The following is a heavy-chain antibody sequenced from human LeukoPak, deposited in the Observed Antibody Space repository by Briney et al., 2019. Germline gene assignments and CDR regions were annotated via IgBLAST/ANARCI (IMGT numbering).Heavy chain of an antibody. V-gene: IGHV4-59*01. CDR1: GGSISSYY. CDR2: IYYSGST. D-gene: IGHD3-3*01. CDR3: ARGHDFWSGYYQGFDP. J-gene: IGHJ5*02. Sequence: SETLSLTXTVSGGSISSYYWSWIRQPPGKGLEWIGYIYYSGSTNYNPSLKSRVTISVDTSKNQFSLKLSSVAAVDTAVYYCARGHDFWSGYYQGFDPWGQGTLVTVSP.